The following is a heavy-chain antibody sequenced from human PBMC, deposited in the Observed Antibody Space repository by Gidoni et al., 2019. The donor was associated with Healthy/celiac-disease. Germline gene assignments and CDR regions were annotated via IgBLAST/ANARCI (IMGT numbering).Heavy chain of an antibody. Sequence: QLQLQAPGPGLAKPSQTLSLTCTVAGGSISSSSYHWVRSRQPPGEGLGWIGSIYYSGSPSYNPSLKSRVTISEDTSKNKFSLKLSSETAADTAVYYWARGRLVVVTADWFDPWGQGTLVTVSS. CDR3: ARGRLVVVTADWFDP. D-gene: IGHD2-21*02. J-gene: IGHJ5*02. V-gene: IGHV4-39*01. CDR1: GGSISSSSYH. CDR2: IYYSGSP.